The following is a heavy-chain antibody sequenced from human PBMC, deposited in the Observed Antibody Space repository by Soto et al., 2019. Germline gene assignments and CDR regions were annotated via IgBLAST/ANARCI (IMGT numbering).Heavy chain of an antibody. D-gene: IGHD6-13*01. CDR2: IYYSGST. J-gene: IGHJ4*02. CDR1: GGSISSYY. V-gene: IGHV4-59*08. Sequence: PSETLSLTCTVSGGSISSYYWSWIRQPPGKGLEWIGYIYYSGSTNYNPSLKSRVTISVDTSKNQFSLKLSSVTAADTAVYYCARQGKVEQQLPDYWGQGTLVTVSS. CDR3: ARQGKVEQQLPDY.